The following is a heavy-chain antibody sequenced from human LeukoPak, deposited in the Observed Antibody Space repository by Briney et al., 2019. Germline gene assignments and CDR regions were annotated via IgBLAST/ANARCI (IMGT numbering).Heavy chain of an antibody. CDR2: INPNSGGT. V-gene: IGHV1-2*02. D-gene: IGHD2-15*01. Sequence: ASVKVSCKASGYTFTGYYMHWVRQAPGQGLEWMGWINPNSGGTNYAQKFQGRVSMTRDTSISTAYMELSRLTSDDTAVYYCARDLGIRAMYYFDYWGQGSLVTVSS. CDR1: GYTFTGYY. CDR3: ARDLGIRAMYYFDY. J-gene: IGHJ4*02.